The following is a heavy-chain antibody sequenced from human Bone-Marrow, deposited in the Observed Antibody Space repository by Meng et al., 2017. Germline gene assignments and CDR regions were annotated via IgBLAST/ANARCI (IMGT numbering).Heavy chain of an antibody. CDR2: INNDGSGT. CDR3: VRDVHHPWFS. CDR1: GFTFRDNG. D-gene: IGHD3-10*01. Sequence: VHLVESGGGLVKPGGSLRLSCAASGFTFRDNGMSWIRQAPGKGLVWVSCINNDGSGTGYADSVKGRFTISRDNAKNTLYLQMNSLRAEDTAVYYCVRDVHHPWFSWGQGTLVTVSS. J-gene: IGHJ5*02. V-gene: IGHV3-74*01.